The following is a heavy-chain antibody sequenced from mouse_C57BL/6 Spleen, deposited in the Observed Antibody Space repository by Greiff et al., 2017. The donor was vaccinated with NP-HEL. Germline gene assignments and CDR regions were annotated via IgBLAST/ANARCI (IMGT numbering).Heavy chain of an antibody. CDR2: ISSGGSYT. CDR1: GFTFSSYG. V-gene: IGHV5-6*01. J-gene: IGHJ2*01. D-gene: IGHD1-3*01. Sequence: EVKLMESGGDLVKPGGSLKLSCAASGFTFSSYGMSWVRQTPDKRLEWVATISSGGSYTYYPDSVKGRFTISRENAKKTLYLQMSSLKSEDTAMYYCARHEWFDYWGKGTTLTVSS. CDR3: ARHEWFDY.